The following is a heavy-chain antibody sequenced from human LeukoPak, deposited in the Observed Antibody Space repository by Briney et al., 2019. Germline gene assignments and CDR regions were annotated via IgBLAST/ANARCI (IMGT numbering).Heavy chain of an antibody. J-gene: IGHJ4*02. CDR3: AKDHWAYTVAFQY. Sequence: GGSLRLSCAASGFTFSSYAMSWVRQAPGKGLEWVAGFSGHGGSSYYADSVKGRFTISRDNSKNTLYLEMISLRVEDTAVYFCAKDHWAYTVAFQYWGRGIPVTVSS. V-gene: IGHV3-23*01. D-gene: IGHD6-19*01. CDR2: FSGHGGSS. CDR1: GFTFSSYA.